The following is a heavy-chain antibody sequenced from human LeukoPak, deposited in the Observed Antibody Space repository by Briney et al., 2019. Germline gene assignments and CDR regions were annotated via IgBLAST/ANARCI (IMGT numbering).Heavy chain of an antibody. Sequence: ASVKVSCKASGYTFTSYGISWVRQAPGQGLEWMGWISAYNGNTNYAQKLQGRVTMTTDTSTSTAYMELRSLRSDDTAVYYRAREGGTTYRGYYFDYWGQGTLVTVSS. D-gene: IGHD1-1*01. CDR3: AREGGTTYRGYYFDY. J-gene: IGHJ4*02. V-gene: IGHV1-18*01. CDR2: ISAYNGNT. CDR1: GYTFTSYG.